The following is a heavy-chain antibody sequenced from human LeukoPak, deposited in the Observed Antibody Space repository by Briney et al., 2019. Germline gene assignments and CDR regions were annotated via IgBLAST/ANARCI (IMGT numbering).Heavy chain of an antibody. J-gene: IGHJ5*02. CDR3: ARDGQGSGSYPWFDP. D-gene: IGHD3-10*01. V-gene: IGHV1-2*04. Sequence: GASVKVSCKASGYTFTSYGISWVRQAPGQGLEWMGWINPNSGGTNYAQKFQGWVTMTRDTSISTAYMELSRLRSDDTAVYYCARDGQGSGSYPWFDPWGQGTLVTVSS. CDR2: INPNSGGT. CDR1: GYTFTSYG.